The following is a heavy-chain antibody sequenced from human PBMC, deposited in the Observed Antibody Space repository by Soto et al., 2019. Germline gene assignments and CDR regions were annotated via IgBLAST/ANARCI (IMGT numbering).Heavy chain of an antibody. CDR2: INPNSGGT. CDR3: ARDRYCSSTSCYTNWFDP. V-gene: IGHV1-2*02. CDR1: GYTFTGYY. Sequence: GASVKVSCKASGYTFTGYYMHWVRQAPGQGLEWMGWINPNSGGTNYAQKFQGRVTMTRDTSISTAYMELSRLRSDDTAVYYCARDRYCSSTSCYTNWFDPWGQGTLVTVSS. D-gene: IGHD2-2*02. J-gene: IGHJ5*02.